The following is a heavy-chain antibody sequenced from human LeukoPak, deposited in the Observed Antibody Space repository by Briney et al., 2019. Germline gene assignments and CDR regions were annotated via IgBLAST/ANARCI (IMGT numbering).Heavy chain of an antibody. CDR2: ISGSGGST. CDR3: AKDPRIAVAGYVDY. V-gene: IGHV3-23*01. CDR1: GFTFSSYA. Sequence: GGSLRLSCAASGFTFSSYAMSWVRQAPGKGLEWVSAISGSGGSTYYADSVKGRFIISRDNSKNTLYLQMNSLRAEDTAVYYCAKDPRIAVAGYVDYWGQGTLVTVSS. J-gene: IGHJ4*02. D-gene: IGHD6-19*01.